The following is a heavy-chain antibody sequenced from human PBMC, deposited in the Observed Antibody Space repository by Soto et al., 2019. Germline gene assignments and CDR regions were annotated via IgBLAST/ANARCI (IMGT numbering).Heavy chain of an antibody. J-gene: IGHJ6*02. CDR1: GGSFSGYY. V-gene: IGHV4-34*01. CDR3: AREEVAVAGTRYYGMDV. D-gene: IGHD6-19*01. CDR2: INHSGST. Sequence: SETLSLTCAVYGGSFSGYYWSWIRQPPGKGLEWIGEINHSGSTNYNPSLKSRVTISVDTSKNQFSLKLSSVTAADTAVYYCAREEVAVAGTRYYGMDVWGQGTTVTVSS.